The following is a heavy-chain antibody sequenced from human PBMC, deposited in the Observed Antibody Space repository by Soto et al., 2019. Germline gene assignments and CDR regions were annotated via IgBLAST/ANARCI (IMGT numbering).Heavy chain of an antibody. CDR3: ARAEYTSGWYFMGIDY. Sequence: QVQLVESGGGVVQPGKSLRLSCAASGFTLSRFAMHWVRQAPGKGLEWVAVTSSDESKKYYADSVKGRFTISRDNSKNTLYLQMNSLRADDTAVFYCARAEYTSGWYFMGIDYWGQGTLVTVSS. D-gene: IGHD6-19*01. V-gene: IGHV3-30*04. CDR1: GFTLSRFA. J-gene: IGHJ4*02. CDR2: TSSDESKK.